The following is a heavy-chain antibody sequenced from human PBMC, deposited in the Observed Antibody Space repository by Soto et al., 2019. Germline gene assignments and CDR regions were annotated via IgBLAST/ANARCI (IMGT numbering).Heavy chain of an antibody. CDR3: ARYTVGTMGDD. Sequence: QLQLQESGPGLVKPSETLSLTCTVSGGSVSSSSHYWGWIRQPPGKGLEWIGSIYKSEYTNYNPSLKSRVTISVDTSKNQFSLSLTSVTATDTALYYCARYTVGTMGDDWGQGTLVTVSS. V-gene: IGHV4-39*01. D-gene: IGHD3-10*01. J-gene: IGHJ4*02. CDR1: GGSVSSSSHY. CDR2: IYKSEYT.